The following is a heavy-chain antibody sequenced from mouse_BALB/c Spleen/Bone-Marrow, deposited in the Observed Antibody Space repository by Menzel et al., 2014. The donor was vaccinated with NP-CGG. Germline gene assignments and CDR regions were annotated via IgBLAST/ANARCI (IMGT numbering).Heavy chain of an antibody. CDR2: IYPGDGDT. V-gene: IGHV1-80*01. Sequence: QVQLQQSGAELVRPGSSVKISCKASGYAFSNYWMNWVKQRPGQGLEWIGQIYPGDGDTNYNGKFKGKATLTADKSSSTDYMQLSSLTSEDSAVYFCARRDGSTYYYAMDYWGQGTSVTVSS. D-gene: IGHD1-1*01. J-gene: IGHJ4*01. CDR1: GYAFSNYW. CDR3: ARRDGSTYYYAMDY.